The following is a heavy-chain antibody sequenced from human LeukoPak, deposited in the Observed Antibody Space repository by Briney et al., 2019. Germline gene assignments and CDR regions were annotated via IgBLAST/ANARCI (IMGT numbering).Heavy chain of an antibody. V-gene: IGHV1-18*01. CDR1: GYTFTSYG. D-gene: IGHD1-1*01. Sequence: ASVKASCKASGYTFTSYGISWVRQAPGQGLEWMGWISAYNGNTNYAQKLQGRVTMTTDTSTSTAYMELRSLRSDDTAVYYCARTDLAPTTVYWNDFDYWGQGTLVTVSS. J-gene: IGHJ4*02. CDR3: ARTDLAPTTVYWNDFDY. CDR2: ISAYNGNT.